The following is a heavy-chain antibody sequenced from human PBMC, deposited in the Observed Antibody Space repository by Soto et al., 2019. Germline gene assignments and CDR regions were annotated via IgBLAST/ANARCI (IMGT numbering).Heavy chain of an antibody. V-gene: IGHV1-69*01. Sequence: QVQLVQSRAEVKKAGSSVKVSCKASGVTFSSYPISWVRQAPGQGLEWMGGIIPITGTIQYAQKFQGRLTVTADESTTTAYMELVSLESADTAVYYCARLWDSSHGFNFDYWDQETLVTVSS. D-gene: IGHD6-6*01. J-gene: IGHJ4*02. CDR2: IIPITGTI. CDR3: ARLWDSSHGFNFDY. CDR1: GVTFSSYP.